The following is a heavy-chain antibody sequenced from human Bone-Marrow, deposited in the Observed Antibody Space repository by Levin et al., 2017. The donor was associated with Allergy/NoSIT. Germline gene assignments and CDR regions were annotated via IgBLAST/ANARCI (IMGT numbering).Heavy chain of an antibody. V-gene: IGHV1-18*01. CDR3: ARIFTNQVLDS. CDR2: ISAYNGYT. CDR1: RYTFTSYG. J-gene: IGHJ1*01. Sequence: VASVKVSCKASRYTFTSYGISWVRQAPGQGLEWMGWISAYNGYTSYAQNVQGRVTMTTDTSTSTAYMELRSLRSDDTAVYYCARIFTNQVLDSWGQGTLVTVSS. D-gene: IGHD2-8*01.